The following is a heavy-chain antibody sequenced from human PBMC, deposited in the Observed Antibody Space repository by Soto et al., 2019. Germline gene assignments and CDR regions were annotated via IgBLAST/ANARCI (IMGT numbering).Heavy chain of an antibody. J-gene: IGHJ6*02. CDR3: ARGSAMDEVYYYGMDV. Sequence: GGSLRLSCAASGFTFSSYAMHWVRQAPGKGLEWVAVISYDGSNKYYADSVKGRFTISRDNSKNTLYLQMNSLRAEDTAVYYCARGSAMDEVYYYGMDVWGQGTTVTVSS. D-gene: IGHD5-18*01. CDR2: ISYDGSNK. CDR1: GFTFSSYA. V-gene: IGHV3-30-3*01.